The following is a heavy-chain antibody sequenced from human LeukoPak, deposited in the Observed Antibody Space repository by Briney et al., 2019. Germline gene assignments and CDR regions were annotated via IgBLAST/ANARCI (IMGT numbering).Heavy chain of an antibody. CDR1: GFTFSSYG. CDR3: ARDVVRGLNWFDP. D-gene: IGHD3-10*01. Sequence: PGGSLRLSCAASGFTFSSYGMHWVRQAPGKGLEGVAVIWYDGNYQYYADSVKGRFTISRDNSKSTLYLEMNSLRAEDTAVYYCARDVVRGLNWFDPWGQGVLVTVSS. J-gene: IGHJ5*02. V-gene: IGHV3-33*01. CDR2: IWYDGNYQ.